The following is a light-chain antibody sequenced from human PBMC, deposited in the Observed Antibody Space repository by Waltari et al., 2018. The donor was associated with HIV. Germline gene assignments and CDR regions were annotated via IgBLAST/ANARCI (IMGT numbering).Light chain of an antibody. CDR3: ATWDDSLNGQV. Sequence: QSVLTQPPSASGTPGQRVTISCSGSSSNIERNSVNWYQQLPGTAPKLLIYNTYQRPSGVPDRFSGSKSGTSASLAMSGLQSEDEADYYCATWDDSLNGQVFGGGTKVTVL. CDR1: SSNIERNS. J-gene: IGLJ3*02. V-gene: IGLV1-44*01. CDR2: NTY.